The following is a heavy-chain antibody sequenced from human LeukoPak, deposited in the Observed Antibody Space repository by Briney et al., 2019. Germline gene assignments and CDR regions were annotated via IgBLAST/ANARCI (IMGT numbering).Heavy chain of an antibody. CDR2: IYYSGST. J-gene: IGHJ4*02. Sequence: PSETLSLTCTVSGGSISSYYWSWIRQPPGKGLEWIGYIYYSGSTNYNPSLKSRVTTSVDTSKNQFSLKLSSVTAADTAVYYCARERDSSVDYWGQGTLVTVSS. CDR1: GGSISSYY. D-gene: IGHD2-21*02. V-gene: IGHV4-59*01. CDR3: ARERDSSVDY.